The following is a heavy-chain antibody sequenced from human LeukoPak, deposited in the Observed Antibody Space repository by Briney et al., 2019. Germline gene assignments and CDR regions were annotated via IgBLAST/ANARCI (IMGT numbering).Heavy chain of an antibody. CDR1: GYTFTSSG. Sequence: GASVKVSCKASGYTFTSSGISWVRQAPGQGLEWMGWISAYNGHTNYAQKLQGRVTMTTDTSTSTAYMDLRSLRSDDTAVYYCARTPDYGGNLDYWGQGTLVTVSS. V-gene: IGHV1-18*01. CDR3: ARTPDYGGNLDY. J-gene: IGHJ4*02. D-gene: IGHD4-23*01. CDR2: ISAYNGHT.